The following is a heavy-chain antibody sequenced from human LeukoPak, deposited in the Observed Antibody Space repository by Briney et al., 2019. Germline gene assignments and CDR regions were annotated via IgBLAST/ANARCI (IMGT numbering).Heavy chain of an antibody. D-gene: IGHD3-22*01. CDR1: GYTFTGYY. Sequence: ASVKVSCQASGYTFTGYYMHWVRQAPGQGLEWMGWINPTSGGTNYAQKFQGRVTMTRDTSTSTVYMELSSLRSEDTAVYYCAREYYYDSSGYPLDYYYYGMDVWGQGTTVTVSS. J-gene: IGHJ6*02. CDR2: INPTSGGT. V-gene: IGHV1-2*02. CDR3: AREYYYDSSGYPLDYYYYGMDV.